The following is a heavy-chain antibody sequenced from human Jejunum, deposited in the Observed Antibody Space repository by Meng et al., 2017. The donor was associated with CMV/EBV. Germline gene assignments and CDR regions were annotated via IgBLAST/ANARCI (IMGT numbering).Heavy chain of an antibody. CDR1: ITSTSYY. D-gene: IGHD1-26*01. J-gene: IGHJ4*02. V-gene: IGHV4-39*01. CDR2: IYYDGTT. Sequence: ITSTSYYWDWIRHSPGKGLEWIGTIYYDGTTYYNPSLKSRVTISVDSSKNQFSLSLTSVTAADTAVYYCARALQVGVAGRGASGYWGQGSLVTVSS. CDR3: ARALQVGVAGRGASGY.